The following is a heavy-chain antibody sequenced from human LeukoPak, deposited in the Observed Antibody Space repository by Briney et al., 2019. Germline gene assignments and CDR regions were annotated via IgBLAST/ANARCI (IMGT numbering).Heavy chain of an antibody. Sequence: PGGSLRLPCAASGFTFSIYAMSWVRQAPGKGLEWVSSISDSGGSTYYADSVKGRSTISRDNSRNTLCLQMNSLRAEDTAVYYCAKLNTAMVDSQTDYWGQGTLVTVSS. CDR2: ISDSGGST. J-gene: IGHJ4*01. CDR3: AKLNTAMVDSQTDY. CDR1: GFTFSIYA. D-gene: IGHD5-18*01. V-gene: IGHV3-23*01.